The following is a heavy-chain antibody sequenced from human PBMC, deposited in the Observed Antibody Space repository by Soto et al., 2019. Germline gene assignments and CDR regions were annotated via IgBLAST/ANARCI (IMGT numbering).Heavy chain of an antibody. D-gene: IGHD3-16*01. CDR2: ISAYNGNT. J-gene: IGHJ4*02. V-gene: IGHV1-18*01. CDR1: GYTFTNFG. CDR3: ARGGTPIEY. Sequence: QVQLVXSXXXXXXXGASVKVSCKASGYTFTNFGIRWVRQAPGQGLEWMGWISAYNGNTNYAQNFQGRVTMTTDTSTSTADMELRSLRSDDTAVYYCARGGTPIEYWGQGTLVTVSS.